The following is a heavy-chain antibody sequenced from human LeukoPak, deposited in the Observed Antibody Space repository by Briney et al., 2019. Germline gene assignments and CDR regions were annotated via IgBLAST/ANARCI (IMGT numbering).Heavy chain of an antibody. V-gene: IGHV1-69*04. J-gene: IGHJ5*02. CDR2: IIPILGIA. D-gene: IGHD4-23*01. CDR1: GGTVSSYA. Sequence: ASVKVSCKASGGTVSSYAISWVRQAPGQGLEWMGRIIPILGIANYAQKFQGRVTITADKSTSTAYMELSSLRSEDTAVYYCATGFFIGISTHWFDPWGQGTVVTVSS. CDR3: ATGFFIGISTHWFDP.